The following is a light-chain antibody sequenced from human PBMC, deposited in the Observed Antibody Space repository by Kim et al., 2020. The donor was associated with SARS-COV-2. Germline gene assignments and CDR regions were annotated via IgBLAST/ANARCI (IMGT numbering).Light chain of an antibody. CDR2: GKN. Sequence: SSELTQDPAVSVALGQTVRITCQGDSLRSYYATWYQQKPGQAPIVVIYGKNNRPSGIPDRFSGSRSGDTASLTITGTPAGDEADYYCNSRGSNDNVLFGGGTQRTV. CDR3: NSRGSNDNVL. V-gene: IGLV3-19*01. CDR1: SLRSYY. J-gene: IGLJ2*01.